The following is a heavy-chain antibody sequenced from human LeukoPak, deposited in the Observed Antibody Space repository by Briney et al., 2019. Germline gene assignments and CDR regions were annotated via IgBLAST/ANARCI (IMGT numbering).Heavy chain of an antibody. J-gene: IGHJ3*02. CDR3: ARPRGIYSSTWYGAFDI. V-gene: IGHV4-59*08. Sequence: SETLSLTCTVSGGSISSYYWSWIRQPPGKGLEWIGYIYYSGSTNYNPSLKSRVTISVDTSKNQFSLKLSSVTAADTAVYYCARPRGIYSSTWYGAFDIWGQGTMVTVSS. D-gene: IGHD6-13*01. CDR1: GGSISSYY. CDR2: IYYSGST.